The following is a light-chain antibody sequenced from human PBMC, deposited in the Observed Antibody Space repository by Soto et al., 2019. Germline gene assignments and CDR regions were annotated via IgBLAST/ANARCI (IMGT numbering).Light chain of an antibody. Sequence: QSALTQPASVSGSPGQSITISCTGTNSDVGGYNYVSWYQHHPGKAPKLLIYDVTNRPSGVSNRFSGSKSGNTASLTISGLQAEDEADYYCSSYTGSSTPYVFGTGTKLTVL. V-gene: IGLV2-14*03. CDR1: NSDVGGYNY. CDR3: SSYTGSSTPYV. J-gene: IGLJ1*01. CDR2: DVT.